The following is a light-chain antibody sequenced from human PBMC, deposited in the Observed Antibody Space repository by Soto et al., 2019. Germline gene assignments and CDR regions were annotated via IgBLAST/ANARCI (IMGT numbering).Light chain of an antibody. Sequence: EIVMTQSPATLSVSPGERATLSCRASQSVSSNLAWYQQKPGQAPRLLIYDASTRATAIPARFSGSGSGTEFTLTISSLQSEDFAVYYCQQYNNWPETFGQGTRLEIK. CDR1: QSVSSN. CDR2: DAS. V-gene: IGKV3-15*01. CDR3: QQYNNWPET. J-gene: IGKJ5*01.